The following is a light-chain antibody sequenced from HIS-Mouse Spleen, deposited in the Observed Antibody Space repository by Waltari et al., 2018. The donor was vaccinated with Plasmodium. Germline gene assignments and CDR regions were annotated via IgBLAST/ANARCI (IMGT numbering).Light chain of an antibody. CDR2: DAS. Sequence: EIVLTQSPATLSLSPGERATLSCRASQRVSSYLAWHQQKPGQAPRLLIYDASNRATGIPARFSGSGSGTDFALTISSLEPEDFAVDYGQQRSNWARVLTFGGGTKVEIK. CDR3: QQRSNWARVLT. J-gene: IGKJ4*01. CDR1: QRVSSY. V-gene: IGKV3-11*01.